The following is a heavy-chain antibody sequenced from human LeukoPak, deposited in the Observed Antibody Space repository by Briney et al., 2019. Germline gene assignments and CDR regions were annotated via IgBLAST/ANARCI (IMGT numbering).Heavy chain of an antibody. V-gene: IGHV3-23*01. CDR2: ISGSGVST. J-gene: IGHJ4*02. D-gene: IGHD2-15*01. Sequence: GGSLRLSCAASGFTFSTYGMSWVRQAPGKGLEWVSAISGSGVSTYYADSVKGRFTISRDNSKNTLYLQMNSLRAEDTAVYYCAKGVGYCSGGSCQQFDYWGQGTLVTVSS. CDR1: GFTFSTYG. CDR3: AKGVGYCSGGSCQQFDY.